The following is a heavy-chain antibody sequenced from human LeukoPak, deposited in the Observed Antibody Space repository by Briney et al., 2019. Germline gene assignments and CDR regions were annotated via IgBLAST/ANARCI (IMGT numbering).Heavy chain of an antibody. V-gene: IGHV3-30-3*01. J-gene: IGHJ4*02. CDR3: ARGAYYHED. D-gene: IGHD3-22*01. CDR2: ISYDGNNK. Sequence: GGSLRLSCAASGFTFSSYAMHWVRQAPGKGLEWVAVISYDGNNKFYADSVKGRFTISRDNSKNTLYLQMNSLRAEDTAVYYCARGAYYHEDWGQGSQVTVSS. CDR1: GFTFSSYA.